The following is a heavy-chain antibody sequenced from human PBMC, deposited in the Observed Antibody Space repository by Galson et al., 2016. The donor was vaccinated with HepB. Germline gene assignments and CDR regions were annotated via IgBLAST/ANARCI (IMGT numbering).Heavy chain of an antibody. CDR1: GYSFTPYW. V-gene: IGHV5-10-1*01. CDR2: IDPSDSNI. D-gene: IGHD3-16*01. Sequence: QSGAEVKKPGESLRISCKGSGYSFTPYWIHWVRQMPGKGLEWMGAIDPSDSNINYSPSFQGHVSFSTDNSISTAYLLWSGLKASDTAIYYCAGGGPKQFDYRGQGTLVTVSS. CDR3: AGGGPKQFDY. J-gene: IGHJ4*02.